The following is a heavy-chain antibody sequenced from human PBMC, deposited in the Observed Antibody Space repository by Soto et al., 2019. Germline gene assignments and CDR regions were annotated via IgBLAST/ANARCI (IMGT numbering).Heavy chain of an antibody. J-gene: IGHJ6*03. D-gene: IGHD3-10*01. CDR1: GDSVSSNSAA. V-gene: IGHV6-1*01. CDR3: ARGAGDAMVRGVITVDYYYYMDV. CDR2: TYYRSKWYN. Sequence: PSQTLSLTCAISGDSVSSNSAAWNWIRQSPSRGLEWLGRTYYRSKWYNDYAVSVKSRITINPDTSKNQFSLQLNSVTPEDTAVYYCARGAGDAMVRGVITVDYYYYMDVWGKGTTVTVSS.